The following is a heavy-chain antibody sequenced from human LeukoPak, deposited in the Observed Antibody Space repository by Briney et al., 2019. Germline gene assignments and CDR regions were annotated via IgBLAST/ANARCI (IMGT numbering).Heavy chain of an antibody. CDR1: GFNFSCYS. V-gene: IGHV3-21*01. Sequence: GGSLRLSCAASGFNFSCYSMNWVRQAPGKGLEWVSSISSSSSYIYYADSVKGRFTISRDNAKNSLYLQMNSLRAEDTAVYYCARSRQQLWYYFDYWGQGTLVTVSS. CDR2: ISSSSSYI. CDR3: ARSRQQLWYYFDY. D-gene: IGHD6-13*01. J-gene: IGHJ4*02.